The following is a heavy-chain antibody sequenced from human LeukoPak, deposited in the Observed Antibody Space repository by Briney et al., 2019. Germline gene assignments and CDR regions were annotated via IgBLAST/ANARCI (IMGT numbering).Heavy chain of an antibody. CDR2: INPSGGST. D-gene: IGHD3-3*01. V-gene: IGHV1-46*01. CDR1: GYTFTSYY. CDR3: ARDLFETRVVSAPNLWY. Sequence: ASVKVSCKASGYTFTSYYMHWVRQAPGQGLEWMGIINPSGGSTSYAQKFQGRVTMTRDTSTSTVYVELSSLRSEDTAVYYCARDLFETRVVSAPNLWYWGRGTLVTVSS. J-gene: IGHJ4*02.